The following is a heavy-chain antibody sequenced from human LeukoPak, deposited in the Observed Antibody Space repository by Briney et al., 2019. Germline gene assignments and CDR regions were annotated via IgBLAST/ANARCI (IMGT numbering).Heavy chain of an antibody. CDR2: SYGGGST. CDR1: GFTVSSNY. V-gene: IGHV3-66*01. CDR3: ARAKYYYDSSGYSRLFDY. J-gene: IGHJ4*02. D-gene: IGHD3-22*01. Sequence: GGSLRLSCAASGFTVSSNYMSWVRRAPGKGLEWVSVSYGGGSTYYADSVKGRFTISRDDSKNTLYLQMNSLRAEDTAVYYCARAKYYYDSSGYSRLFDYWGQGTLVTVSS.